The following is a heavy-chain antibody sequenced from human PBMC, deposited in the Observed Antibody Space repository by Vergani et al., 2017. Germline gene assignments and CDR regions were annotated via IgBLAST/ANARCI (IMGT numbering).Heavy chain of an antibody. D-gene: IGHD6-6*01. J-gene: IGHJ3*02. CDR1: GMSISNNNYY. V-gene: IGHV4-39*01. Sequence: QLQLQESGPRLVKPSETLSLTCSLSGMSISNNNYYWGWIRQPPGKGLEWIGSIYDSRNNNYSPSLKSRVSISVDTSKNQFSLNLTSVTAAYTAVYYCARHLRQLARNDVFDIWGHGTLVTVSS. CDR3: ARHLRQLARNDVFDI. CDR2: IYDSRNN.